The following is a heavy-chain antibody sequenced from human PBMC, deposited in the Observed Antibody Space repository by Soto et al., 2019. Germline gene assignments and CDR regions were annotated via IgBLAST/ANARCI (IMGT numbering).Heavy chain of an antibody. D-gene: IGHD3-10*01. CDR2: IHYTGDT. CDR1: GDFISSHK. Sequence: QVQLQESGPGLVKPSETLSLTCSVSGDFISSHKWSWIRRPPGKGLEWIGYIHYTGDTSYNPSLACRFPFSVDTHTKKFARQLRSVTAADTAVYYCVRQGIGHLHGLVDVWGPGTTVTVS. V-gene: IGHV4-59*08. CDR3: VRQGIGHLHGLVDV. J-gene: IGHJ6*02.